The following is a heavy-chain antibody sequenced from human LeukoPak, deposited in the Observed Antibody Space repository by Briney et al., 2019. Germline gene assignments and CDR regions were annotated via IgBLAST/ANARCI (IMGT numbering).Heavy chain of an antibody. Sequence: PSQTLSLTCAISGDSVSSNSVSWNWIRQSPSRGLEWLGRTYYRSKWFDDCAVSVKSRITINPDTSKNQFSLQLNSVTPEDTAVYYCARSPGADGSQWDLSGYDYWGQGTLVTVSS. V-gene: IGHV6-1*01. CDR2: TYYRSKWFD. CDR3: ARSPGADGSQWDLSGYDY. CDR1: GDSVSSNSVS. D-gene: IGHD5-24*01. J-gene: IGHJ4*02.